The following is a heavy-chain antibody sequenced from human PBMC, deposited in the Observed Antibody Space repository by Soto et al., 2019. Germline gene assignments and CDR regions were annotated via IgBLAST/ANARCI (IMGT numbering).Heavy chain of an antibody. D-gene: IGHD2-21*01. CDR3: ARLVAAGITYYFDS. J-gene: IGHJ4*02. CDR2: IYWDDAK. CDR1: AFSLSTSGVG. V-gene: IGHV2-5*02. Sequence: QITLKESGPTLVKPTQTLTLTCTFSAFSLSTSGVGVGWIRQPPGKPLDWLTFIYWDDAKRYSPSLKSRLTITKDTPKNQVVRTRTNMDPVDTATYYCARLVAAGITYYFDSWGQGTLVTVSS.